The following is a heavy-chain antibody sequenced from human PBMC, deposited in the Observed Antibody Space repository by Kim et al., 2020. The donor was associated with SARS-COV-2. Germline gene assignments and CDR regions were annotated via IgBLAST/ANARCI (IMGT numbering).Heavy chain of an antibody. V-gene: IGHV3-33*06. CDR2: IWYDGSNK. D-gene: IGHD2-15*01. Sequence: GGSLRLFCAASGFTFSSYGMHWVRQAPGKGLEWVAVIWYDGSNKYYADSVKGRFTISRDNSKNTLYLQMNSLRAEDTAVYYCAKGLPYFDYWGQGTLVTVSS. CDR3: AKGLPYFDY. J-gene: IGHJ4*02. CDR1: GFTFSSYG.